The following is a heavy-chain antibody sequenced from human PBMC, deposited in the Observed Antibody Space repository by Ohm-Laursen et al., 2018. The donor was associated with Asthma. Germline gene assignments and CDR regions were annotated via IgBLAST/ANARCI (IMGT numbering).Heavy chain of an antibody. D-gene: IGHD1-26*01. CDR1: GYTFSRYS. V-gene: IGHV3-21*01. CDR2: ISTASTFI. Sequence: SLRLSCTASGYTFSRYSIHWVRQVPGKGLEWVASISTASTFIYYADSVRGRFTTSRDNAKNLMYLQMDGLRVDDTALYYCARIGPEWELPGREYSLHHWGEGTLVTVSS. CDR3: ARIGPEWELPGREYSLHH. J-gene: IGHJ1*01.